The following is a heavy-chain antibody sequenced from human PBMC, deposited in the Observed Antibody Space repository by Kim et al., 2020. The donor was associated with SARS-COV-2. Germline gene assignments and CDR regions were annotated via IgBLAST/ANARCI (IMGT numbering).Heavy chain of an antibody. Sequence: SETLSLTCTVSGGSISSSSYYWGWIRQPPGKGLEWIGSIYYSGSTYYNPSLKSRVTISVDTSKNQFSLKLSSVTAADTAVYYCARLIYDEWVDTRDLEFGGHAFDIWGQGTMVTVSS. V-gene: IGHV4-39*01. D-gene: IGHD3-16*01. CDR1: GGSISSSSYY. CDR3: ARLIYDEWVDTRDLEFGGHAFDI. CDR2: IYYSGST. J-gene: IGHJ3*02.